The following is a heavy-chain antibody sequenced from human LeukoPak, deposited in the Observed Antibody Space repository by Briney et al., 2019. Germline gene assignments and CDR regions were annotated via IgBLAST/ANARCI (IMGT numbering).Heavy chain of an antibody. Sequence: GGSLRLSCAASGFTFSSYSINWVRQAPGKGLEWVSSISSSSSYIYYADSVKGRFTISRDNAKNSLYLQMNSLKTEDTAVYYCARRDCSSFSCYSFDYWGQGILVTVSS. J-gene: IGHJ4*02. D-gene: IGHD2-2*01. CDR3: ARRDCSSFSCYSFDY. CDR1: GFTFSSYS. CDR2: ISSSSSYI. V-gene: IGHV3-21*04.